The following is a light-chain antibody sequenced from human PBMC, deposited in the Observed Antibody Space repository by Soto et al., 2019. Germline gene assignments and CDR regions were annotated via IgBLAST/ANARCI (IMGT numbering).Light chain of an antibody. Sequence: EIVMTQSPTILSVSPGERATLSCRASQSVSSNLAWYQQKPGQAPRLLIYGVSSRATGIPDRFSGSGSGTDFTLTISRLEPEDFAVYYCQQYGSSPITFGQGTRLEIK. V-gene: IGKV3-20*01. J-gene: IGKJ5*01. CDR2: GVS. CDR3: QQYGSSPIT. CDR1: QSVSSN.